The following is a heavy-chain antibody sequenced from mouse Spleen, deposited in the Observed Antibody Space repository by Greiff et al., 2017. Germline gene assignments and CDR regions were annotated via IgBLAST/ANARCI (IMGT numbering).Heavy chain of an antibody. Sequence: VKLMESGPGLVQPSQSLSITCTVSGFSLTSYGVHWVRQSPGKGLEWLGVIWSGGSTDYNAAFISRLSISKDNSKSQVFFKMNSLQADDTSIYYCARKGMVTTDYAMDYWGQGTSVTVSS. CDR1: GFSLTSYG. D-gene: IGHD2-2*01. V-gene: IGHV2-2*01. CDR3: ARKGMVTTDYAMDY. CDR2: IWSGGST. J-gene: IGHJ4*01.